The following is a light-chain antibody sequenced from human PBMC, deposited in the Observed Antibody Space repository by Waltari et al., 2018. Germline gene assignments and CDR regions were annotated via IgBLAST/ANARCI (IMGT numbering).Light chain of an antibody. CDR1: QNISPY. CDR2: GAS. J-gene: IGKJ1*01. V-gene: IGKV1-39*01. CDR3: QQSHTPPWT. Sequence: DIQMTQSPSSLSASVGDRVTITCRASQNISPYLNWYQQKPGKVPEVLIYGASSLQGGVPSRFSGGVSGTDFTLTIDSLQPEDLATYYCQQSHTPPWTFGQGTKVEIK.